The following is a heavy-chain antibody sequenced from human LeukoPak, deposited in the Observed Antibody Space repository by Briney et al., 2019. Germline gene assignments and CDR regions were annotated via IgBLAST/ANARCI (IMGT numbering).Heavy chain of an antibody. CDR3: ARDMVRGVILGAFDI. CDR1: GGSISSYY. D-gene: IGHD3-10*01. Sequence: PSETLSLTCTVSGGSISSYYWSWIRQPAGKGLEWIGRIYTSGSTNYNPSLMSRVTMSVDTSKNQFSLKLSSVTAADTAVYYCARDMVRGVILGAFDIWGQGTMVTVSS. CDR2: IYTSGST. J-gene: IGHJ3*02. V-gene: IGHV4-4*07.